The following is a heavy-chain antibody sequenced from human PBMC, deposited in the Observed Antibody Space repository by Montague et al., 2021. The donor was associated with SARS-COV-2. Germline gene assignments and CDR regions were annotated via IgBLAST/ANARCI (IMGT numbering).Heavy chain of an antibody. CDR1: GGSFSGHY. V-gene: IGHV4-34*01. CDR3: ACGRAARSITIFGVVNPAIRYYYYMDV. J-gene: IGHJ6*03. D-gene: IGHD3-3*01. Sequence: SETLSLTCAVSGGSFSGHYWCWICLPPAQGLERIWVINVCCSTYSNPSLKSRVTIPVATSKTQFSLKLSSVTAAATAVYYCACGRAARSITIFGVVNPAIRYYYYMDVWGKGTTVTVSS. CDR2: INVCCST.